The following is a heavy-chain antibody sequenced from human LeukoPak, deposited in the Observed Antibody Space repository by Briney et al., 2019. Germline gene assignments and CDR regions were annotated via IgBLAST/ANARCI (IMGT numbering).Heavy chain of an antibody. Sequence: GGSLRLSCAASGFTFDDYAMHWVRQAPGKGLEWVSGISWNSGSIGYADSVKGRFTISRDNAENSLYLQMNSLRAEDTALYYCAKGSGSYDYYYYGMDVWGQGTTVTVSS. V-gene: IGHV3-9*01. D-gene: IGHD3-10*01. CDR3: AKGSGSYDYYYYGMDV. CDR1: GFTFDDYA. J-gene: IGHJ6*02. CDR2: ISWNSGSI.